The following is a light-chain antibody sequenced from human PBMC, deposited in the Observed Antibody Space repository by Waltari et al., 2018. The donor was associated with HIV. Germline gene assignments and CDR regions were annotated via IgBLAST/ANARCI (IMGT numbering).Light chain of an antibody. CDR1: SSDIVRSNH. CDR3: SSYSSVNTFVV. V-gene: IGLV2-14*03. J-gene: IGLJ2*01. Sequence: QSALTQPASVSGSPGQSITISCTGSSSDIVRSNHVSWYQQFPGKAPKLLITDVIRRPLGVSDRFSGSKSGNTASLTISGLQAEDEASYFCSSYSSVNTFVVFGGGTKVTVL. CDR2: DVI.